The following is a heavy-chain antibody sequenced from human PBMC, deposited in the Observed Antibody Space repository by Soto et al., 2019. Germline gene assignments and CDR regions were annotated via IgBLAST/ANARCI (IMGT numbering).Heavy chain of an antibody. J-gene: IGHJ4*02. Sequence: PSETLSLTCTVSGGSISSYYWSWIRQPPGKGLEWIGYIYYSGSTNYNPSLKSRVTISVDTSKNQFSLKLSSVTAADTAVYYCARQTDSAFDYWGQGTLVTVSS. V-gene: IGHV4-59*01. CDR1: GGSISSYY. D-gene: IGHD3-22*01. CDR3: ARQTDSAFDY. CDR2: IYYSGST.